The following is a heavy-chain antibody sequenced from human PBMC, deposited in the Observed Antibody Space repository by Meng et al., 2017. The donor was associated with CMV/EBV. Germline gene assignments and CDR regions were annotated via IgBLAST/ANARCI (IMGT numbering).Heavy chain of an antibody. CDR2: ISSSGSTI. CDR1: GFTFSSYE. J-gene: IGHJ4*02. Sequence: GGSLRLSCAASGFTFSSYEMNWVRQAPGKGLEWVSYISSSGSTIYYADSVKGRFTISRDNAKNSLYLQMNSQRAEDTAVYYCARGTYGCWCGYYMGLDYWGQGTLVTVSS. CDR3: ARGTYGCWCGYYMGLDY. V-gene: IGHV3-48*03. D-gene: IGHD3-3*01.